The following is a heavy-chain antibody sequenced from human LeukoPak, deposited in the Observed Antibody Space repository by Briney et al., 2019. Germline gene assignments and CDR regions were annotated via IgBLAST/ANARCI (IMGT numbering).Heavy chain of an antibody. Sequence: GGSLRLSCAASGFTFSDYYMSWIRQAPGKGLEWVSYISSSGSTTYYADSVKGRFTISRDNAKNSLYLQMNSLRAEDTAVYYCASTTADERRDDYWGQGTLVTVSS. D-gene: IGHD4-17*01. V-gene: IGHV3-11*01. CDR2: ISSSGSTT. J-gene: IGHJ4*02. CDR1: GFTFSDYY. CDR3: ASTTADERRDDY.